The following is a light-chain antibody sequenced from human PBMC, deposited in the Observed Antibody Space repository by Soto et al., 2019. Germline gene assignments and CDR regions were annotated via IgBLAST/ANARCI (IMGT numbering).Light chain of an antibody. J-gene: IGLJ1*01. CDR1: TSDVGGYDS. CDR2: AVS. V-gene: IGLV2-14*03. CDR3: SSYTSSSSDV. Sequence: QSALTQPASVSGSPGPSSTISCTGTTSDVGGYDSVSWYQQHPGKAPKLMSHAVSNRPSGVSNRFSGSKSGNTASLNISGLHTEDEAHYYCSSYTSSSSDVFGSGTTVTVL.